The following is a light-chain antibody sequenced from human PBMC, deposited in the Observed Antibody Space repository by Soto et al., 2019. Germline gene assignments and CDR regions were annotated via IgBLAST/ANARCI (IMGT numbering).Light chain of an antibody. Sequence: EFVLTQSPGTLSLSPGERATLSCRASQTVRNNYLAWYQQKPGQAPRLVIYGAFSRATGIPDRFSGSGSGTDFTLTISRLEPEDFAVYYCQQYGSLITFGQGTRLEIK. CDR2: GAF. CDR3: QQYGSLIT. V-gene: IGKV3-20*01. CDR1: QTVRNNY. J-gene: IGKJ5*01.